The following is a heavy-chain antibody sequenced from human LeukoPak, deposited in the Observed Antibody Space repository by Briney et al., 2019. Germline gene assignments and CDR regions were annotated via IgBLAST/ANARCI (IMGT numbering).Heavy chain of an antibody. D-gene: IGHD6-19*01. Sequence: PGGSLRLSCEASGFTFSRYWMNWVRQAPGKGLEWVSYISSWGNAIYYADSVKGQFTISRDNAKNLLYLQMNSLRAEDTAIYYCARSSFSSDWYEPHYFDSWGQGTLVTVSS. J-gene: IGHJ4*02. V-gene: IGHV3-48*04. CDR1: GFTFSRYW. CDR2: ISSWGNAI. CDR3: ARSSFSSDWYEPHYFDS.